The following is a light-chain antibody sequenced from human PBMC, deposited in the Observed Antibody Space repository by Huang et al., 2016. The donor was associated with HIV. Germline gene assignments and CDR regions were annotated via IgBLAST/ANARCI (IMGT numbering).Light chain of an antibody. CDR3: QQSFATPWT. CDR1: QNTRTY. Sequence: DIQMTQSPSSLSASVGDRVTITCRASQNTRTYLNWYQQEPGKAPKLLIFAASSLQSGVPSRFSGSGSGTDFTLTISSLQPEDFATYYCQQSFATPWTFGQGTKVGIK. CDR2: AAS. V-gene: IGKV1-39*01. J-gene: IGKJ1*01.